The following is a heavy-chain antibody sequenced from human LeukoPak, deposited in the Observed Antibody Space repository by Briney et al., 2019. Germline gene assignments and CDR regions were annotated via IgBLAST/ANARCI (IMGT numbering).Heavy chain of an antibody. CDR3: ARGLNWKYGWFDP. CDR1: GFMFSSYW. D-gene: IGHD1-7*01. J-gene: IGHJ5*02. Sequence: PGGSLRLSCAASGFMFSSYWMSWVRQAPGKGLEWVADIKQDGSEKYYVDSVKGRFTISRDNAKNSLYLQMNSLRAEDTAVYYCARGLNWKYGWFDPWGQGTLVTVSS. V-gene: IGHV3-7*01. CDR2: IKQDGSEK.